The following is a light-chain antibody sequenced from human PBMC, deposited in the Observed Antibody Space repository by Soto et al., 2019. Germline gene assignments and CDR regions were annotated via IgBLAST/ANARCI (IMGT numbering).Light chain of an antibody. J-gene: IGLJ3*02. Sequence: QSVLTQPASVSGSPGQSITFSCTGTSSDVGGYNYVSWYQQHPGKVPKLMIYAVNNRPSGVSNRFSGYKSGNTASLTISGLQAEDEADYYCSSYTSSSTWVFGGGTKVTVL. CDR2: AVN. V-gene: IGLV2-14*01. CDR1: SSDVGGYNY. CDR3: SSYTSSSTWV.